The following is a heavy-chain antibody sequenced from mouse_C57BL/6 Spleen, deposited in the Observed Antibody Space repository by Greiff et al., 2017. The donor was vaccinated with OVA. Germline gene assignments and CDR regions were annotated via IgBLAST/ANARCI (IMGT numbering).Heavy chain of an antibody. CDR2: IYPRSGNT. D-gene: IGHD4-1*01. Sequence: QVQLKESGAELARPGASVKLSCKASGYTFTSYGISWVKQRTGQGLEWIGEIYPRSGNTYYNEKFKGKATLTADKSSSTAYMELRSLTSEDAAVYFCGGRGDWNTMDYWGQGTSLTVSS. CDR1: GYTFTSYG. CDR3: GGRGDWNTMDY. J-gene: IGHJ4*01. V-gene: IGHV1-81*01.